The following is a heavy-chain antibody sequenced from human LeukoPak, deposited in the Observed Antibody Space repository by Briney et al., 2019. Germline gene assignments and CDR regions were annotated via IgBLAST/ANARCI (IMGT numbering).Heavy chain of an antibody. V-gene: IGHV4-59*01. CDR1: GDSISSYY. J-gene: IGHJ4*02. CDR2: IYYSGST. Sequence: PSETLSLICTVSGDSISSYYWSWIRQPPGKGLEWIGYIYYSGSTNYNPSLKTRVTMSVDTSKNQFSLKLSSVTAADTAVYYCARGANNWNYVDYWGQGTLVTVSS. CDR3: ARGANNWNYVDY. D-gene: IGHD1-20*01.